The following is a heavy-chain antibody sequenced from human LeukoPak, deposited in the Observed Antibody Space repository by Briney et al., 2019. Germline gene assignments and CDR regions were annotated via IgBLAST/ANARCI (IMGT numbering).Heavy chain of an antibody. Sequence: SETLSLTCTVSGGTMSNYYWSWIRQPPGKGLECIGHIYYSGSTNYKPSLKSRVTISLDTSKNQFSLKLSSVTAADTAVYYCARPLAAAGWFDPWGQGTLVTVSS. J-gene: IGHJ5*02. CDR3: ARPLAAAGWFDP. V-gene: IGHV4-59*08. D-gene: IGHD6-13*01. CDR1: GGTMSNYY. CDR2: IYYSGST.